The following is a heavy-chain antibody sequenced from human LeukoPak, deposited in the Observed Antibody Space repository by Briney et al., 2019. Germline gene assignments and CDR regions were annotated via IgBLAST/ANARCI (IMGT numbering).Heavy chain of an antibody. CDR3: ATNGARGAYCSGGSCYPYYYYYIDV. D-gene: IGHD2-15*01. Sequence: GGSLRLSCAASGFTFSSCGMRWVRQAPGKGGEGVSPISATGCTTYYADSVKRRFTISRDNSKNTLSLQMNSLRAEDTDIYYRATNGARGAYCSGGSCYPYYYYYIDVWGKGTTVTISS. J-gene: IGHJ6*03. V-gene: IGHV3-23*01. CDR1: GFTFSSCG. CDR2: ISATGCTT.